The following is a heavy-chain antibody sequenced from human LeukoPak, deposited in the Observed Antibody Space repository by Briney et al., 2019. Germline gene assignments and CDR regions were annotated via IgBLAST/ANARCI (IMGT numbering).Heavy chain of an antibody. Sequence: SETLSLTCTVSGGSITSYYWSWIRQPPGKGLEWIGYIYYSGSTNYNPSPKSRVTISVDTSKNQFSLKLSSVTAADTAFYYCARDRGVSGFDYWGQGTLVTVSS. J-gene: IGHJ4*02. D-gene: IGHD6-13*01. V-gene: IGHV4-59*12. CDR2: IYYSGST. CDR1: GGSITSYY. CDR3: ARDRGVSGFDY.